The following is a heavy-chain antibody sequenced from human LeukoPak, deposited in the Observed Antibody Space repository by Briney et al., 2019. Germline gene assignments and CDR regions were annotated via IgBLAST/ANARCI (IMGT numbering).Heavy chain of an antibody. CDR1: NYSITSGYY. V-gene: IGHV4-38-2*02. Sequence: SETLSLTCTVSNYSITSGYYWDWIRQPPGKGLEWIGSIYHSGSTYYNPSLKSRVTILVDTSKNQFSLKVSSVTAADTAVYYCARRSGTSPFDSWGQGTLVTVSS. D-gene: IGHD1-14*01. CDR3: ARRSGTSPFDS. J-gene: IGHJ4*02. CDR2: IYHSGST.